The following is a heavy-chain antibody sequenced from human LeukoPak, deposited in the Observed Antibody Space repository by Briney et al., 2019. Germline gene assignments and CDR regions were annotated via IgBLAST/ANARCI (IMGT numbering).Heavy chain of an antibody. Sequence: PSETLSLTCTVSGGSISTYYWSWIRQPPGKGLEWIGYIYYSGSANYNPSLKSRVTISVDTSKNQFSLKLSSVTAADTAVYYCARSYGSGNYFDYWGQGTLVTVPS. V-gene: IGHV4-59*01. CDR1: GGSISTYY. D-gene: IGHD3-10*01. CDR2: IYYSGSA. J-gene: IGHJ4*02. CDR3: ARSYGSGNYFDY.